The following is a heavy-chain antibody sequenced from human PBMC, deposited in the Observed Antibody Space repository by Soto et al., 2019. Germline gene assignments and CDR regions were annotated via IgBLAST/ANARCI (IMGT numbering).Heavy chain of an antibody. V-gene: IGHV1-69*13. Sequence: SVKVSCKASGGTFSSYAISWVRQAPGQGLEWMGGIIPIFGTANYAQKFQGRVTITADESTSTAYMELSSLRSEATAVYYCAKSRKMATHLGAFDLWGQGTMVTVSS. CDR1: GGTFSSYA. CDR2: IIPIFGTA. J-gene: IGHJ3*01. D-gene: IGHD2-15*01. CDR3: AKSRKMATHLGAFDL.